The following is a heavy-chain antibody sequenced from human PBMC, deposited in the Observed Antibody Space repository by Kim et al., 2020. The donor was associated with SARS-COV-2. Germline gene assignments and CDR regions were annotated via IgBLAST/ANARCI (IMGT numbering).Heavy chain of an antibody. J-gene: IGHJ5*02. CDR3: AKGISITIFGVADP. D-gene: IGHD3-3*01. Sequence: NSVKGRFTISRDNSKNPLYLQMNSLRAEDTAVYYCAKGISITIFGVADPWGQGTLVTVSS. V-gene: IGHV3-23*01.